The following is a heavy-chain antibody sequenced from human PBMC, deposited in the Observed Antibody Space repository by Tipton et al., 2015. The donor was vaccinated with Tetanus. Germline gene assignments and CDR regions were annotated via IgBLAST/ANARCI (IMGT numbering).Heavy chain of an antibody. Sequence: TLSLTCAVSGGSFTSGDFYWTWIRQSPGKGLEWIGYIYQTDSTYYNPSVRSRLTLSLRRSKNQVSLKLSSVTAADTAVYYCVRGRGLGAYSFGFEYWGQGALVTVSS. CDR1: GGSFTSGDFY. V-gene: IGHV4-30-2*06. CDR3: VRGRGLGAYSFGFEY. J-gene: IGHJ4*02. CDR2: IYQTDST. D-gene: IGHD5-12*01.